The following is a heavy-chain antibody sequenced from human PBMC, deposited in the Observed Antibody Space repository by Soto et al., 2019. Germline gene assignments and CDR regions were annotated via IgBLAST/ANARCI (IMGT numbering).Heavy chain of an antibody. V-gene: IGHV1-2*02. CDR1: GYTFTGYY. D-gene: IGHD3-10*01. CDR3: ARHNGFGAWVDP. Sequence: ASVKVSCKASGYTFTGYYIHWVRQAPGQGLEWMGWINPTTGDTNYAQNFQGRVTMTRDTSIYTAFMGLSRLTFDDTAVYYCARHNGFGAWVDPWGQGTLVTVSS. CDR2: INPTTGDT. J-gene: IGHJ5*02.